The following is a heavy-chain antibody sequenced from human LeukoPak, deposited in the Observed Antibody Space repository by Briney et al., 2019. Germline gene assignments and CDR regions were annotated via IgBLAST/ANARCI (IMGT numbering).Heavy chain of an antibody. Sequence: SETLSLTCTVSGGSIDSYYWSWIRQPPGKRQEWIGYLYYTGSTNYNPSLKSRVTISFDTSKNLFSLNLSSVTAADTAVYYCARHHEYIWGSSVDYYAMDVWGQGTTVTVSS. V-gene: IGHV4-59*08. D-gene: IGHD3-16*01. CDR1: GGSIDSYY. CDR2: LYYTGST. CDR3: ARHHEYIWGSSVDYYAMDV. J-gene: IGHJ6*02.